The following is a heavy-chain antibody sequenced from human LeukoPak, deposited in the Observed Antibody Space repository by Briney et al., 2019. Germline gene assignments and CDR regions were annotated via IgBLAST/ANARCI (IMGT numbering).Heavy chain of an antibody. D-gene: IGHD3-10*01. CDR3: ARSPDGVDN. J-gene: IGHJ4*02. CDR1: GFIFSNYW. CDR2: IKEDGSEI. V-gene: IGHV3-7*01. Sequence: GGSLRLSCAASGFIFSNYWMTWVRQTPGKGLEFVANIKEDGSEIFYLDSVKGRFTISRDNAKNSVYLQMNSLRAEDTAVYYCARSPDGVDNWGQGTLVTVSS.